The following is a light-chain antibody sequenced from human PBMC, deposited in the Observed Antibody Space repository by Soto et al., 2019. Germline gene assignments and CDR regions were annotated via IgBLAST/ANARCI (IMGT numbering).Light chain of an antibody. CDR1: QRIYTY. Sequence: DIQMTQSPSSLSASVGDTVTITCRASQRIYTYLNWYQQKLGKAPNLLIYAASTLQSGVPSRFXGGGSGTXXXXXXXXXQPEDFATYYCQQSYGSPRTFGQGTKVEIK. CDR3: QQSYGSPRT. J-gene: IGKJ1*01. CDR2: AAS. V-gene: IGKV1-39*01.